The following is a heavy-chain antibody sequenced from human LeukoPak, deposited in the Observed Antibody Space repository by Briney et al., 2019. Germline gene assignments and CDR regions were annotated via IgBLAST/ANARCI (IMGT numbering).Heavy chain of an antibody. V-gene: IGHV1-69*05. J-gene: IGHJ4*02. CDR2: IIPIFGKA. Sequence: SVKVSCKASGGTFSSYAISWVRQAPGQGLEWMGRIIPIFGKANYAQKFQGRVTITTDESTSTAYMELSSLRSEDTAVYYCASTLYYYDSSGYSLWGQGTLVTVSS. D-gene: IGHD3-22*01. CDR3: ASTLYYYDSSGYSL. CDR1: GGTFSSYA.